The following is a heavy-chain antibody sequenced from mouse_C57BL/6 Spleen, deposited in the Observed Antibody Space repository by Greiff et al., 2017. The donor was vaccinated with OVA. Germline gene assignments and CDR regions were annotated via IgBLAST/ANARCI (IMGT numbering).Heavy chain of an antibody. J-gene: IGHJ4*01. CDR1: GFTFSDYA. D-gene: IGHD2-4*01. Sequence: EVQLLQSGAGLVKPGGSLKLSCAASGFTFSDYAMHWVRQAPEQGLEWVAYICRGSGTTYYADTVKGKFTITRDNATNTAYMQLNSLTSEDTAVYYCAREDDNDYYALDYWGKGTSVTVSS. CDR2: ICRGSGTT. V-gene: IGHV5-17*01. CDR3: AREDDNDYYALDY.